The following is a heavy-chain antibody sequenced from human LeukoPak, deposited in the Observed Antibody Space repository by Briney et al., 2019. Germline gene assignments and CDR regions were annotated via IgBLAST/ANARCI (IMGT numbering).Heavy chain of an antibody. D-gene: IGHD1-1*01. J-gene: IGHJ4*02. CDR3: ATVKAGHNIKPYYFDY. V-gene: IGHV1-24*01. CDR2: FDLEDGET. CDR1: GYTLTELS. Sequence: ASVKVSCKVSGYTLTELSMHWVRQAPGKGLEWMGGFDLEDGETIYAQKFQGRVTMTEDTSTDTAYMELSSLRSEDTAVYYCATVKAGHNIKPYYFDYWGQGTLVTVSS.